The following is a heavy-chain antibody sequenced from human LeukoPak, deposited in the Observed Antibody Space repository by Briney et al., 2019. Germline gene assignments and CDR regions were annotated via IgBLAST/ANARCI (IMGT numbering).Heavy chain of an antibody. J-gene: IGHJ1*01. D-gene: IGHD6-19*01. V-gene: IGHV1-2*02. CDR1: GYTFTGYY. CDR3: ARGLAVGLER. CDR2: INPNSGGT. Sequence: ASVKVSCKASGYTFTGYYMHWVRQAAGQGREWMGWINPNSGGTNYVPKFQGRVIMKRDTSINTAYMEVSRVRLNDTAVYHCARGLAVGLERWGESTLVSLSS.